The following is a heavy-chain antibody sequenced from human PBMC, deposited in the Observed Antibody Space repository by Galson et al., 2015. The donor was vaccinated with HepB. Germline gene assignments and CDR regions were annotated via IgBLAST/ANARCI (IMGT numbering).Heavy chain of an antibody. CDR3: AKDFGHYF. V-gene: IGHV3-7*01. J-gene: IGHJ4*02. Sequence: SLRLSCAASGFTFSDYWMTWVRQAPGKGLEWVANIKQDGSEKHYVDSVKGRFTISRDSAKNSLYLQMNGLRAEDTAVYYCAKDFGHYFWGQGALITVSP. D-gene: IGHD2/OR15-2a*01. CDR2: IKQDGSEK. CDR1: GFTFSDYW.